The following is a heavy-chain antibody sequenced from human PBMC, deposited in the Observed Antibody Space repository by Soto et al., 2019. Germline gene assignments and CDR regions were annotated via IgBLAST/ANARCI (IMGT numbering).Heavy chain of an antibody. Sequence: GGSLRLSCAASGLTFSSYAMSWVRQAPGKGLEWVSGISGSGISTYYADSVKGRFTISRDNAKNTLYLQMNSLRAEDTAVYYCAKNSESSAYSSFDYWGQGTLVTVSS. CDR2: ISGSGIST. CDR1: GLTFSSYA. J-gene: IGHJ4*02. D-gene: IGHD3-22*01. V-gene: IGHV3-23*01. CDR3: AKNSESSAYSSFDY.